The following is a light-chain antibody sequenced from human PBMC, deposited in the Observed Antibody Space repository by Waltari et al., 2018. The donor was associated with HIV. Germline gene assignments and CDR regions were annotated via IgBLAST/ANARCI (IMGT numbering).Light chain of an antibody. CDR3: AAWDDSLSGRGV. V-gene: IGLV1-47*01. CDR1: RSNIGSNY. J-gene: IGLJ3*02. Sequence: QSVLTQPPSAYGTPGQRVTISCSGRRSNIGSNYVYWYQQLPGTAPKLLIYRNNQRPSGVPDRFSGSKSGTSASLAISGLRSEDEADYYCAAWDDSLSGRGVFGGGTKLTVL. CDR2: RNN.